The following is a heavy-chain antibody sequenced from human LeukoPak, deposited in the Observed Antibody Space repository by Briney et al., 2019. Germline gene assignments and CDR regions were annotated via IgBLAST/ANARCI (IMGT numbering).Heavy chain of an antibody. Sequence: ASVKVSCKASGYTFTGYYIHWVRQAPGQGLEWMGWISGYSDDTDYAQKFQGRVTMTTDTTTRTAYMELRSLRFDDTAVYFCARDPERGAFDMWGQGTVVTVSS. CDR1: GYTFTGYY. V-gene: IGHV1-18*04. D-gene: IGHD1-1*01. CDR3: ARDPERGAFDM. J-gene: IGHJ3*02. CDR2: ISGYSDDT.